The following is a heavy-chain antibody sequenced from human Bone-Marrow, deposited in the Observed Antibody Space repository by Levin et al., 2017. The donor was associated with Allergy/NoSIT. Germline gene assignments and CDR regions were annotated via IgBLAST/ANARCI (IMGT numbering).Heavy chain of an antibody. CDR3: ARAIRDDYGDYKDFDY. CDR2: IFPMFGTK. CDR1: GGTFSNYG. D-gene: IGHD4-17*01. Sequence: ASVKVSCKASGGTFSNYGISWVRQAPGQGLEWMGGIFPMFGTKNYAQKFQGRVTFTADESTTTASMELIRLSSEDTALYYCARAIRDDYGDYKDFDYWGHGTVVTVSS. V-gene: IGHV1-69*13. J-gene: IGHJ4*01.